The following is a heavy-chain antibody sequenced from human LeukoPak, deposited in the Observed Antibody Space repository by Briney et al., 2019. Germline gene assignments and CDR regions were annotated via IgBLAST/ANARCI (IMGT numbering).Heavy chain of an antibody. D-gene: IGHD2-15*01. CDR3: ARAVRVFIDIVVVVAATFYYYYYMDV. Sequence: GASVKVSCKASGGTFSSYAISWVRQAPGQGLEWMGGIIPIFGTANYAQKFQGRVTITADESTSTAYVELSSLRSEDTAVYYCARAVRVFIDIVVVVAATFYYYYYMDVWGKGTTVTISS. CDR1: GGTFSSYA. V-gene: IGHV1-69*13. CDR2: IIPIFGTA. J-gene: IGHJ6*03.